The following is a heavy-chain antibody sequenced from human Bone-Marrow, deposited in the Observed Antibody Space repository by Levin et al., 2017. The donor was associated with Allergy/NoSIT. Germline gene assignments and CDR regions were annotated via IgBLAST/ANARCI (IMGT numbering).Heavy chain of an antibody. CDR1: GGSISSSSSY. Sequence: SCTVSGGSISSSSSYWGWIRQPPGSGLEWIGHIYYTGDTYYNPSLKSRVTISVDMSKTQFSLRLSSVTAADTAVYYCARRSSYYYGDAFDIWGLGTMVSVSS. V-gene: IGHV4-39*01. D-gene: IGHD3-22*01. CDR3: ARRSSYYYGDAFDI. J-gene: IGHJ3*02. CDR2: IYYTGDT.